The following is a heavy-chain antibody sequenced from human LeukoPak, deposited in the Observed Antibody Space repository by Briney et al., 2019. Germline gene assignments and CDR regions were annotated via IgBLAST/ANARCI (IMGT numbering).Heavy chain of an antibody. CDR3: ARGGGLDV. Sequence: GGSLRLSCAASGFTFSSYSMNWVRQAPGKGLEWVASINHNGNVNYYVDSVKGRFTISRDNAKNSLYLQMSNLRAEDTAVYFCARGGGLDVWGQGAKVTVSS. CDR1: GFTFSSYS. CDR2: INHNGNVN. J-gene: IGHJ6*02. V-gene: IGHV3-7*03. D-gene: IGHD3-16*01.